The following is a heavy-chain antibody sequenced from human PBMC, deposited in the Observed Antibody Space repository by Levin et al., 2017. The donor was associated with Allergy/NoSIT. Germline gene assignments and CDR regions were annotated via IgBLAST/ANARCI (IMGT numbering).Heavy chain of an antibody. J-gene: IGHJ4*02. CDR3: AKVAEQQHVVPLDF. V-gene: IGHV3-23*01. CDR1: GFTFSSHA. CDR2: ISFGADTT. D-gene: IGHD6-13*01. Sequence: GGSLRLSCTTSGFTFSSHAMTWVRQAPGEGLEWVSAISFGADTTYYADSVKGRFTISRDNSKNTLYLQMNSLRADDTAVYYCAKVAEQQHVVPLDFWGQGTLVTVSS.